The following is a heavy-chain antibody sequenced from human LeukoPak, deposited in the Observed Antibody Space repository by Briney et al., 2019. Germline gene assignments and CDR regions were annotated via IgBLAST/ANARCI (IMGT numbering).Heavy chain of an antibody. V-gene: IGHV4-31*03. CDR3: ARSPGIWNEYGRLEY. CDR1: GDSLSSGGHY. D-gene: IGHD1-1*01. J-gene: IGHJ4*02. Sequence: SETLSLTCTVSGDSLSSGGHYWNWLRQRPGKGLECIGYIFYTGSTYYNPSLKSRVTISVDTSKNQFSLKLSSVTAADTAVYYCARSPGIWNEYGRLEYWGQGALVTVSS. CDR2: IFYTGST.